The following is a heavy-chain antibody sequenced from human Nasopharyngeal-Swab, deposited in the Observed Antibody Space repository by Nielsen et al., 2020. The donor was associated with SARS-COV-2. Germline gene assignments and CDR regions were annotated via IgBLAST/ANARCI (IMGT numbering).Heavy chain of an antibody. V-gene: IGHV3-74*01. CDR3: ARIAAVDIRGFQH. Sequence: GGSLRLSCAASGFTFSSYWMHWVRQAPGKGLVWVSRINTDGTSTSYADSVKGRLTIARDNAKNTLYMQMNSLRDEDTAVYYCARIAAVDIRGFQHWGQGTLVSVSS. D-gene: IGHD6-13*01. CDR1: GFTFSSYW. CDR2: INTDGTST. J-gene: IGHJ1*01.